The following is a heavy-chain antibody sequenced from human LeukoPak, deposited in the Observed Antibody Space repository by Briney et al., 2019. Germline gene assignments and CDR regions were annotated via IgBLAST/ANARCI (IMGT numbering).Heavy chain of an antibody. D-gene: IGHD5-18*01. J-gene: IGHJ4*02. Sequence: GGSLRLSCAASGFTFSSYSMNWVRQAPGKGLEWVSVIYSGGSTYYADSVKGRFTISRDNSKNTLYLQMNSLRAEDTAVYYCAKDRSELWDYWGQGTLVTVSS. CDR2: IYSGGST. V-gene: IGHV3-66*01. CDR3: AKDRSELWDY. CDR1: GFTFSSYS.